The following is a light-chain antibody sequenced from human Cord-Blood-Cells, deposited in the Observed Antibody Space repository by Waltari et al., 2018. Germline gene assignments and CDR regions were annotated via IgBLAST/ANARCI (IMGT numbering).Light chain of an antibody. CDR3: CSYAGSYTFV. J-gene: IGLJ3*02. Sequence: QSALTQPRSVSGSPGQSVTIPCTGTSSDGGGYNYVSWYQQHPGKAPKLMIYDVSKRPSGVPDRFSGSKSGNTASLTISGLQAEDEADYYCCSYAGSYTFVFGGGTKLTVL. V-gene: IGLV2-11*01. CDR2: DVS. CDR1: SSDGGGYNY.